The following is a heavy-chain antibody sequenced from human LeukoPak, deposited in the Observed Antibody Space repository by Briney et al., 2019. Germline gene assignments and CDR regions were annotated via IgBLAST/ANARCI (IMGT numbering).Heavy chain of an antibody. CDR1: GFLFSSFE. CDR2: ISSSGITI. D-gene: IGHD3-3*01. CDR3: ATDIRWGAFDI. V-gene: IGHV3-48*03. Sequence: SGGSLRLSCAASGFLFSSFEVNWVRQAPGKGLEWVSYISSSGITIYYADSVKGRFTISRDNAKNSLYLQMNSLRAEDTAVYYCATDIRWGAFDIWGQGTMVTVSS. J-gene: IGHJ3*02.